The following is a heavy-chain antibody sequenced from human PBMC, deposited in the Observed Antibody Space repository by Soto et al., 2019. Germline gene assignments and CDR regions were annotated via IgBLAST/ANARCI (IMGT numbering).Heavy chain of an antibody. D-gene: IGHD1-26*01. J-gene: IGHJ4*02. CDR1: GFTFTRDW. CDR3: ARGALGNYYQAS. V-gene: IGHV3-74*01. CDR2: VNTDETTT. Sequence: EVQLVESGGGLVQPGGSLRLSCATSGFTFTRDWMHWVRQAPEKGLEWVSRVNTDETTTNYADSVKGRFTISRDNAKNTLYLQMNSLTAEDPAIYFCARGALGNYYQASGGQGTLVTVSP.